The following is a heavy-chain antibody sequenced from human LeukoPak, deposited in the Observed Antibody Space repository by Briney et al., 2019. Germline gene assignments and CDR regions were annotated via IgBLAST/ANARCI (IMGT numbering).Heavy chain of an antibody. CDR2: ISVDGSGA. D-gene: IGHD3-10*01. CDR1: GFTFGSSA. V-gene: IGHV3-23*01. Sequence: GGSLRLSCAASGFTFGSSAMSWVRQGPGKGLEWVSAISVDGSGAWYAGSVRGGSTISRDNSKSTVYLQMNSLGAEDTAVYCCATSPITMVRGVIRDAFDIWGQGTMVTVPS. J-gene: IGHJ3*02. CDR3: ATSPITMVRGVIRDAFDI.